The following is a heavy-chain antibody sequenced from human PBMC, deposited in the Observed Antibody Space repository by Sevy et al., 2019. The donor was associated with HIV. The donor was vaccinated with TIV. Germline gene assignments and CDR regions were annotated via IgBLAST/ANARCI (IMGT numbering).Heavy chain of an antibody. J-gene: IGHJ4*02. V-gene: IGHV4-31*03. CDR2: IYYSGST. CDR1: GGSISSGGYY. D-gene: IGHD5-12*01. Sequence: SETLSLTCTVSGGSISSGGYYWSWIRQHPGKGLEWIGYIYYSGSTYYNPSLKSRVTISVDTSKNQFSLKLSSVTAADTAVYYCARGATERHYFDYWGQGTLVTVSS. CDR3: ARGATERHYFDY.